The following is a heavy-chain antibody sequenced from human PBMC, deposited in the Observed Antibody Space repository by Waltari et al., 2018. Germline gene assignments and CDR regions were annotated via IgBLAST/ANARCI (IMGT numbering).Heavy chain of an antibody. Sequence: EVQLVESGGGLVQPGGSRGLSCAASGFPFSSNDMHWVRQATGKGLEWVSAISSTGDTYYAASVRGRFTISRENAQRSVYLQMNSLRAGDTALYYCATISSVAIHWGQGTTVTVSS. V-gene: IGHV3-13*01. CDR3: ATISSVAIH. D-gene: IGHD2-15*01. J-gene: IGHJ6*02. CDR1: GFPFSSND. CDR2: ISSTGDT.